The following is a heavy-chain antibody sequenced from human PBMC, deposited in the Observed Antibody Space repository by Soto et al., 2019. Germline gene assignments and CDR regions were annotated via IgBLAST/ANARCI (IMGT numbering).Heavy chain of an antibody. CDR1: GGTFSSYA. D-gene: IGHD1-26*01. Sequence: SVKVSCKASGGTFSSYAIIWVRQAPRQGLEWMGGVIPIFGTANYAQKFQGRVTITADESTSTAYMELSSLRSEDTAVYYCERDTVGATTRYYYYGMDVRGQGTTVTVSS. J-gene: IGHJ6*02. V-gene: IGHV1-69*13. CDR3: ERDTVGATTRYYYYGMDV. CDR2: VIPIFGTA.